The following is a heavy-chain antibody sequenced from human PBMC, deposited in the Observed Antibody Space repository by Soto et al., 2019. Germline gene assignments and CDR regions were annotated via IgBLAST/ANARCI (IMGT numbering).Heavy chain of an antibody. CDR1: GGSFSGYY. CDR3: ARYYGDFRPEGSLGDWFDP. CDR2: INHSGST. D-gene: IGHD4-17*01. J-gene: IGHJ5*02. Sequence: QVQLQQWGAGLLKPSETLSLTCAVYGGSFSGYYWSWIRQPPGKGLEWFGEINHSGSTNYNPSLKSRVTISVDTSKNQFSLTLSSVAAADKAVYYCARYYGDFRPEGSLGDWFDPWGQGTLVTVSS. V-gene: IGHV4-34*01.